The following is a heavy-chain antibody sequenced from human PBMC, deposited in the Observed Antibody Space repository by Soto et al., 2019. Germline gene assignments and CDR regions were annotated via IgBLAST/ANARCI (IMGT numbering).Heavy chain of an antibody. Sequence: SETLSLTCVVSGYAISRGDYCGWMRQPPGGGVEWIGSINHSGSTYYNTSLNSRLTISLDTCYNQNSFKLISLTAADTAVYYFTRAEGRTNTILEDVTMSNSFDPWGQGTLVTVSS. CDR1: GYAISRGDY. V-gene: IGHV4-38-2*01. D-gene: IGHD3-3*01. CDR2: INHSGST. J-gene: IGHJ5*02. CDR3: TRAEGRTNTILEDVTMSNSFDP.